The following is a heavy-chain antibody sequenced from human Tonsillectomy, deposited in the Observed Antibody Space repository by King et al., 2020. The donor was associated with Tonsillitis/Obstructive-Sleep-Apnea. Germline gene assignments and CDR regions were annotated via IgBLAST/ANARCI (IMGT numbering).Heavy chain of an antibody. CDR1: GYSFTSYW. D-gene: IGHD2-15*01. CDR2: IYPGDSDT. V-gene: IGHV5-51*01. Sequence: QLVQSGAEVKKPGESLKISCKGSGYSFTSYWIGWVRQMPGKGLEWMGIIYPGDSDTRYSPSFQGQVTISADKSISTAYLQWSSLKASDTAMYSCARPRCSGGSCYSSSIDYWGQGTLVTVSS. CDR3: ARPRCSGGSCYSSSIDY. J-gene: IGHJ4*02.